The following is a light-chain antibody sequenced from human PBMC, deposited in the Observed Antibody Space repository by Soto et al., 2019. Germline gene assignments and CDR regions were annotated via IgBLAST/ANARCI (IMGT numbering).Light chain of an antibody. CDR2: DAS. CDR1: QSINIW. V-gene: IGKV1-5*01. CDR3: QQYKSYSWT. J-gene: IGKJ1*01. Sequence: DIQMNQSPSTLSASVGDRVTINCRASQSINIWLAWYQQKPGKAPKVLIYDASSLKSGVPSRFSGSGSGTEFTLTISSLQPDDFATYYCQQYKSYSWTFGQGTKVDIK.